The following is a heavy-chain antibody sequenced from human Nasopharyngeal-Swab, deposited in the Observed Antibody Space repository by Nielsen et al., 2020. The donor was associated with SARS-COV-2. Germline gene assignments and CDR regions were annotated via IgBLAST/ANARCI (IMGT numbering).Heavy chain of an antibody. CDR3: ARDGYSSSRTLDY. D-gene: IGHD6-13*01. CDR2: IYYSGST. Sequence: WIRQPPGKGLEWIGSIYYSGSTYYNPSLKSRVTISVDTSKNQFSLKLSSVTAADTAVYYCARDGYSSSRTLDYWGQGTLVTVSS. J-gene: IGHJ4*02. V-gene: IGHV4-39*07.